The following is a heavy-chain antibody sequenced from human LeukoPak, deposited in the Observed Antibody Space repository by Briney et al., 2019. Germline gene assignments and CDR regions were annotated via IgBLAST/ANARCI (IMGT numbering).Heavy chain of an antibody. CDR2: ISHRSTYM. D-gene: IGHD3-10*01. CDR3: ARSGYGSADS. Sequence: PGGSLRLSCAVSGFTFSGYTMNWVRQTPGKGLEWVSSISHRSTYMYYADSVKGRVTISRDNAKNSLYLQMNSLRAEDTAMYYCARSGYGSADSWGQGTPVTLSS. V-gene: IGHV3-21*01. CDR1: GFTFSGYT. J-gene: IGHJ4*02.